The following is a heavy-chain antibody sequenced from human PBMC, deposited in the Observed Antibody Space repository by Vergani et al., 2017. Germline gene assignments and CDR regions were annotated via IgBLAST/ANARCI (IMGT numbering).Heavy chain of an antibody. J-gene: IGHJ4*02. CDR1: GGSFSGYY. CDR3: ARARGYSYGSFDY. CDR2: INHSGST. Sequence: QVQLQQWGAGLLKPSETLSLTCAVYGGSFSGYYWSWIRQPSGKGLEWIGEINHSGSTNYNPSLKSRVTISVDTSKNQFSLKLSSVTAADTAVYYCARARGYSYGSFDYWGQGTLVTVSS. V-gene: IGHV4-34*01. D-gene: IGHD5-18*01.